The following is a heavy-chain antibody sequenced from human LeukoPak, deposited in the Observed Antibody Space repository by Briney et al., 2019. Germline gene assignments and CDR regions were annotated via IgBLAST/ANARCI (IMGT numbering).Heavy chain of an antibody. J-gene: IGHJ4*02. Sequence: GGSLRLSCAASGFTVSSNYMSWVRQAPGKGLEWVSVIYSGGSTYYADSVKGRFTISRDNSENTLYLQMNSLRAEDTAVYYCARDPTATIRFGYWDQGTLVTVSS. D-gene: IGHD5-24*01. V-gene: IGHV3-53*01. CDR3: ARDPTATIRFGY. CDR2: IYSGGST. CDR1: GFTVSSNY.